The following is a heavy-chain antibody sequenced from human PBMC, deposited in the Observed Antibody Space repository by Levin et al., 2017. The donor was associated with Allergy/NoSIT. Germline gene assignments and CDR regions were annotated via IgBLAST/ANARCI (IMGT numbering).Heavy chain of an antibody. D-gene: IGHD3-10*01. CDR1: GGSTSKFY. CDR2: IYNSGST. J-gene: IGHJ3*01. CDR3: VPRFGENWHDGFDL. V-gene: IGHV4-4*09. Sequence: SQTLSLTCHVSGGSTSKFYWNWIRQPPGKGLEWIGYIYNSGSTNYNPSLKSRVTISMDTSKSQFSLNLRSLTAADTAVYFCVPRFGENWHDGFDLWGQGTMVTVSP.